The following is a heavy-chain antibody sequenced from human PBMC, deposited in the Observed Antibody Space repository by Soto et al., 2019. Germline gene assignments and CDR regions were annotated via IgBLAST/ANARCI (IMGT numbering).Heavy chain of an antibody. J-gene: IGHJ4*02. D-gene: IGHD3-10*01. V-gene: IGHV4-59*01. CDR2: IYYSGST. Sequence: QVQLQESGPGLVKPSETLSLTCTVSGGSISSYYWSWIRQPPGKGLEWIGYIYYSGSTNYNPSLKSRVTISVDTSKNQFSLKLSSVTAADTAVYYCARDNGSGPRYWGQGTLVTVSS. CDR1: GGSISSYY. CDR3: ARDNGSGPRY.